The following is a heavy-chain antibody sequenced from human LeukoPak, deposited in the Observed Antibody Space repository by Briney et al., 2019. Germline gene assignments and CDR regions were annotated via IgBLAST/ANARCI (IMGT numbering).Heavy chain of an antibody. CDR2: TNPNSGGT. Sequence: GASVKVSCKASGYTFTGYHVHCLRQAPGQGLEWMGWTNPNSGGTNYVQKFQGRVTMTRDTSIGTAYMELSRLRSDDTAVYYCAASGYYTQDAFDIWGQGTMVTVSS. D-gene: IGHD3-3*01. CDR1: GYTFTGYH. CDR3: AASGYYTQDAFDI. J-gene: IGHJ3*02. V-gene: IGHV1-2*02.